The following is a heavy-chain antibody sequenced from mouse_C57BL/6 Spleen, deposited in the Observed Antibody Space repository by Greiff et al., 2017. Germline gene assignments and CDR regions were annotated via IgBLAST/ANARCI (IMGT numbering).Heavy chain of an antibody. J-gene: IGHJ4*01. Sequence: EVKLEESGPGLAKPSQTLSLTCSVTGYSITSDYWNWIRKFPGNKLEYMGYISYSGSTYYNPSLKSRISITRDTSKNQYYLQLNSVTTEDTATYYCARGISDRRYAMDYWGQGTSVTVSS. CDR2: ISYSGST. D-gene: IGHD3-3*01. CDR1: GYSITSDY. V-gene: IGHV3-8*01. CDR3: ARGISDRRYAMDY.